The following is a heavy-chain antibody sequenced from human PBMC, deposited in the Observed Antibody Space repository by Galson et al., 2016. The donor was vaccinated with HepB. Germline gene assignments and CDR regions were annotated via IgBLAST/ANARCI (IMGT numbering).Heavy chain of an antibody. J-gene: IGHJ5*02. CDR3: ARGALGYCRTTDCSRYWFDP. CDR1: GYMFISYW. CDR2: IYPDDSDT. V-gene: IGHV5-51*01. Sequence: QSGAEVKKPGESLRISCKGSGYMFISYWIAWVRQMPGKGLEWIGIIYPDDSDTRYSPSFQGQVTISVDKSISTTYLQWSSLTASATAMYFCARGALGYCRTTDCSRYWFDPWGQGTLVTVSS. D-gene: IGHD2-2*01.